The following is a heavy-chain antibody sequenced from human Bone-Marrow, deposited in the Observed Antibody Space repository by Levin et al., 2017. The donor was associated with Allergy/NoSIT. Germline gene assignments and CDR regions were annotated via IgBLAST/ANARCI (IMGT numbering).Heavy chain of an antibody. V-gene: IGHV3-7*01. D-gene: IGHD3-22*01. J-gene: IGHJ4*02. CDR1: GFSFSAYW. CDR3: ARGGITMIVIREYYFDY. Sequence: GESLKISCAASGFSFSAYWMSWVRQAPGKGLEWVANIKQDGSGKYYVDSVRGRFTISRDNAKNSVYLQMNSLRAEDTAVYYCARGGITMIVIREYYFDYWGQGTLVTVSS. CDR2: IKQDGSGK.